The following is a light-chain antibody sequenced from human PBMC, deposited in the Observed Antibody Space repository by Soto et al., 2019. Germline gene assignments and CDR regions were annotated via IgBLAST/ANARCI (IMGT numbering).Light chain of an antibody. Sequence: QAVVTQPPSVSGAPGQTVTISCTGSSSNIGADFDVHWYQHLPGTAPKVLIYTDNQRPSGVPDRFSGSKSGTSASLAISGLQSEDEADYYCVTWDESLNSRVFGTGTKLTVL. CDR2: TDN. CDR1: SSNIGADFD. V-gene: IGLV1-44*01. CDR3: VTWDESLNSRV. J-gene: IGLJ1*01.